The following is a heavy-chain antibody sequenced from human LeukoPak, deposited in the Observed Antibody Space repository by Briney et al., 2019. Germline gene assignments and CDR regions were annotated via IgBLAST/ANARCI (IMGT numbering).Heavy chain of an antibody. J-gene: IGHJ4*02. D-gene: IGHD6-13*01. Sequence: GGSLKLSCEASGFTLSNAWMSWVRKAPGKGLEWVGRIKSKTDGGTPDYAAPVKGRFTISRDDSKNTLYLQMNSLKTEDTAVYYCTGVSRSSWYDYWGQGTLVTVSS. CDR1: GFTLSNAW. CDR3: TGVSRSSWYDY. CDR2: IKSKTDGGTP. V-gene: IGHV3-15*01.